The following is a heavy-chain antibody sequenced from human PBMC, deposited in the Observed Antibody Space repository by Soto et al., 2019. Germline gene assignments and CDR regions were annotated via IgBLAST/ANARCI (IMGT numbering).Heavy chain of an antibody. CDR1: GYSFSRHW. CDR2: IYPDDAET. J-gene: IGHJ4*02. V-gene: IGHV5-51*01. CDR3: SRPSEFWNSYDPNYFQY. Sequence: GESLKISCKVSGYSFSRHWIGWVRQMPGKGLEWMGIIYPDDAETRYSPSFEGQVTISVDKSISTAYLQWSSLHASDTAMYYCSRPSEFWNSYDPNYFQYWGQGTLVTVSS. D-gene: IGHD3-3*01.